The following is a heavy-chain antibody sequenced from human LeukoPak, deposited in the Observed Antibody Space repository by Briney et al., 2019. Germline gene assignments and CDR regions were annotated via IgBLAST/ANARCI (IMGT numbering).Heavy chain of an antibody. CDR3: VRARLIRLENFFDY. J-gene: IGHJ4*02. CDR2: TSRGGSDI. V-gene: IGHV3-48*03. CDR1: GFTFSNHE. Sequence: GGSLRLSCATSGFTFSNHEMNWVRQAPGKGLEWVAYTSRGGSDISYADSVKGRFTISTDNANSSLYLQMNSLRAEDPAVYFCVRARLIRLENFFDYWGQGTLVTVSS. D-gene: IGHD2-21*02.